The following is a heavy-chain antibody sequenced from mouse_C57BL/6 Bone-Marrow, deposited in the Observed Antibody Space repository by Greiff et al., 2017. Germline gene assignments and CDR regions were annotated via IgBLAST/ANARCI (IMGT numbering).Heavy chain of an antibody. CDR1: GYTFTSYW. CDR2: IYPSDSET. J-gene: IGHJ2*01. Sequence: VKLQQPGAELVRPGSSVKLSCKASGYTFTSYWMDWVKQRPGQGLEWIGNIYPSDSETHYNQKFKDKATLTVDKSSSTAYMQLSSLTSEDSAVYYCARATTVPSLYFDYWGQGTTLTVSS. V-gene: IGHV1-61*01. D-gene: IGHD1-1*01. CDR3: ARATTVPSLYFDY.